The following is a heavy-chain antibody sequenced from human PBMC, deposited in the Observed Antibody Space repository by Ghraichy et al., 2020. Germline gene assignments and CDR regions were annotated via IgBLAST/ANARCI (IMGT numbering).Heavy chain of an antibody. V-gene: IGHV4-31*03. CDR2: MSHSGST. CDR1: GGSINSGDYY. CDR3: ARQYSFPNSPQYYMDV. J-gene: IGHJ6*03. Sequence: TLSLTCTVSGGSINSGDYYWTWIRQLPIKGLECIGYMSHSGSTYYNPSLQGRIGISVDSSKNQFSLNLSSVTAADTALYFCARQYSFPNSPQYYMDVWGRGTTVTVSS. D-gene: IGHD4-11*01.